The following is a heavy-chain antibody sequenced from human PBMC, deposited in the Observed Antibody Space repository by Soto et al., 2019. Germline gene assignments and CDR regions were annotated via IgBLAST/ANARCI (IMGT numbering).Heavy chain of an antibody. CDR2: IHYSGATP. D-gene: IGHD1-26*01. V-gene: IGHV1-46*01. Sequence: ASVKVSCKASGYTFTNYYMHWVRQAPGQGLEWMGVIHYSGATPTYAQKFQGRVTMARDTSTSTVYVELSSLRAEDTAVYYCVKDLVVVGAINLTWWGQGTLVTVSS. CDR3: VKDLVVVGAINLTW. J-gene: IGHJ4*02. CDR1: GYTFTNYY.